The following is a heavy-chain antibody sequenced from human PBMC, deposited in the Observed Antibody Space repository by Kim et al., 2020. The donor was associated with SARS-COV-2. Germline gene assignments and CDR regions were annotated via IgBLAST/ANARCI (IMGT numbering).Heavy chain of an antibody. V-gene: IGHV3-33*01. CDR2: IWYDGSNK. J-gene: IGHJ6*02. CDR3: ARERYYGSGSYPPYYYGMDV. D-gene: IGHD3-10*01. CDR1: GFTFSSYG. Sequence: GGSLRLSCAASGFTFSSYGMHWVRQAPGKGLEWVAVIWYDGSNKYYADSVKGRFTISRDNSKNTLYLQMNSLRAEDTAVYYCARERYYGSGSYPPYYYGMDVWGQGTTVTVSS.